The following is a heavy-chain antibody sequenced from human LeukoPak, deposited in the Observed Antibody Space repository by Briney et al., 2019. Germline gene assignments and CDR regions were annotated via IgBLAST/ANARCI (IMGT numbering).Heavy chain of an antibody. CDR2: IYYSGST. J-gene: IGHJ2*01. V-gene: IGHV4-59*08. D-gene: IGHD3-22*01. CDR3: ARSKRYYDPMDFDL. Sequence: SETLSLTCTVSGGSISSYYLSWVRQPPGKGLEWIGYIYYSGSTNYNPSLKSRVTISVDTSKNQFSLKLSSVTAADTAVYYCARSKRYYDPMDFDLWGRGTLVTVSS. CDR1: GGSISSYY.